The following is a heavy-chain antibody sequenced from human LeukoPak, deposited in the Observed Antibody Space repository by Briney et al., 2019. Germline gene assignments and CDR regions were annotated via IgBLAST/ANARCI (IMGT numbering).Heavy chain of an antibody. CDR3: ARGGGYNWFDP. V-gene: IGHV4-59*12. CDR2: IYYSGST. CDR1: GGSISSYY. Sequence: PSETLSLTCTVPGGSISSYYWSWIRQPPGKGLEWIGYIYYSGSTNYNPSLKSRVTISVDTSKNQFSLKVSSVTAADTAVYYCARGGGYNWFDPWGQGTLVTVSS. J-gene: IGHJ5*02.